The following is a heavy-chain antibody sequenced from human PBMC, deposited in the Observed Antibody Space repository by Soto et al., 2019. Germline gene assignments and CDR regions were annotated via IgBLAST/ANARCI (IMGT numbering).Heavy chain of an antibody. CDR3: AIAILNPKNNWLDP. CDR2: IYYSGST. D-gene: IGHD3-9*01. CDR1: GGSISSYY. V-gene: IGHV4-59*01. Sequence: SETLSLTCTVSGGSISSYYWSWIRQPPGKGLEWIGYIYYSGSTNYNPSLKSRVTISVDTSKNQFSLKLSSVTAADTSVYYCAIAILNPKNNWLDPSGKGTLVTIYS. J-gene: IGHJ5*02.